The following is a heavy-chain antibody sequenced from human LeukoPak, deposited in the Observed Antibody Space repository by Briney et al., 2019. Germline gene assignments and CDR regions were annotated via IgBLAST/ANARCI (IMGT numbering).Heavy chain of an antibody. D-gene: IGHD6-19*01. CDR3: AKEGGSGVYYYYYMDV. CDR2: ISGSGGST. V-gene: IGHV3-23*01. J-gene: IGHJ6*03. Sequence: GGSLRPSCAASGFTFSSYAMSWVRQAPGKGLEWVSAISGSGGSTYYADSVKGRFTISRDNSKNTLYLQMNSLRAEDTAVYYCAKEGGSGVYYYYYMDVWGKGTTVTVSS. CDR1: GFTFSSYA.